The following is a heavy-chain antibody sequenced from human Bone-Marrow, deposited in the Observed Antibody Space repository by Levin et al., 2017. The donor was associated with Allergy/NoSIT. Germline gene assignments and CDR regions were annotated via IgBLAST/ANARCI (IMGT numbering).Heavy chain of an antibody. CDR2: ISGSDDST. J-gene: IGHJ3*02. CDR1: GFIFSSSA. D-gene: IGHD3/OR15-3a*01. V-gene: IGHV3-23*01. Sequence: GESLKISCDASGFIFSSSAMSWVRQAPGKGLEWVSSISGSDDSTYYTDSVKGRLTISRDNSKNTIYLRMNSLRAEDTAVYYCAKVRRGLDAFDIWGQGTMVTVSS. CDR3: AKVRRGLDAFDI.